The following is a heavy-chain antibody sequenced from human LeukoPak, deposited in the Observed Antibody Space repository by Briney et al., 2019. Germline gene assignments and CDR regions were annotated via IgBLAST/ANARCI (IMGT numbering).Heavy chain of an antibody. Sequence: PGGSLRLSCAASRFTLSRYWMHWVREARGKGGVGVSRMNSDGRSKIYGDCVKGGFTISRENAKNTLYLQMNSQRADDTAVYYCARGYRRDGYTLYYFDYWGQGTLVTVSS. J-gene: IGHJ4*02. V-gene: IGHV3-74*01. CDR3: ARGYRRDGYTLYYFDY. D-gene: IGHD5-24*01. CDR1: RFTLSRYW. CDR2: MNSDGRSK.